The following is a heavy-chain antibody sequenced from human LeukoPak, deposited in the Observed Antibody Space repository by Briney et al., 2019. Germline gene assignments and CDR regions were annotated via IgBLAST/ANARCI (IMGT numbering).Heavy chain of an antibody. J-gene: IGHJ5*02. CDR2: IIPIFGRA. CDR1: GCTFSSYA. D-gene: IGHD2-21*02. V-gene: IGHV1-69*06. CDR3: AREGRSRIAVTAFNWFDP. Sequence: AVTVSLKSSGCTFSSYAISWLRQPPAQGLEWVGVIIPIFGRANYAQKFQGRVTITPDKSMSTAYMELSSLRSEDTAVYYCAREGRSRIAVTAFNWFDPWGQGTLVTVSS.